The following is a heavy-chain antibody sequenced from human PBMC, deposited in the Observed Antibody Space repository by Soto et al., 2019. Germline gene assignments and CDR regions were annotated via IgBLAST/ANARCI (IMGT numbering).Heavy chain of an antibody. CDR3: ARDKRDLRFLEWSYYFDY. V-gene: IGHV3-30-3*01. J-gene: IGHJ4*02. Sequence: QVQLVESGGGVVQPGRSLRLSCAASGFTFSSCAMQWVRQAPGKGLEWVALISYDGSNKYYADSVKGRFTISRDNSKNTLYLQMSSLRAEDRTVYYCARDKRDLRFLEWSYYFDYWGQGTLVTVSS. D-gene: IGHD3-3*01. CDR1: GFTFSSCA. CDR2: ISYDGSNK.